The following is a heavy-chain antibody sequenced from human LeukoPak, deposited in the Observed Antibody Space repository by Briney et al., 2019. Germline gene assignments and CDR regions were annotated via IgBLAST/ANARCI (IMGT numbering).Heavy chain of an antibody. V-gene: IGHV4-39*07. CDR2: IYYSGST. CDR1: GGSISSSSYY. J-gene: IGHJ4*02. Sequence: SETLSLTCTVSGGSISSSSYYWGWIRQPPGKGLEWIGSIYYSGSTYYNPSLKSRVTISVDTSKNQFSLKLSSVTAADTAVYYCARDPPWKVGATTGGNYWGQGTLVTVSS. D-gene: IGHD1-26*01. CDR3: ARDPPWKVGATTGGNY.